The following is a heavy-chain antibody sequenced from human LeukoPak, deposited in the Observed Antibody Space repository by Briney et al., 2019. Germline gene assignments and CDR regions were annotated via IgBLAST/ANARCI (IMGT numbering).Heavy chain of an antibody. J-gene: IGHJ4*02. D-gene: IGHD5-18*01. Sequence: ASVKVSCKASGGTFSSYAISWVRQATGQGLEWMGWMNPNSGNTGYAQKFQGRVTMTRNTSISTAYMELSSLRSEDTAVYYCARRLRTAMGGYWGQGTLVTVSS. CDR1: GGTFSSYA. V-gene: IGHV1-8*02. CDR2: MNPNSGNT. CDR3: ARRLRTAMGGY.